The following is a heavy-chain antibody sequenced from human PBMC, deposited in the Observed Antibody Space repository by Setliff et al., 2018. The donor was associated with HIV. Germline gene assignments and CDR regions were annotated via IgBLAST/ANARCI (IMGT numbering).Heavy chain of an antibody. D-gene: IGHD2-8*01. J-gene: IGHJ4*02. CDR3: ARLKDVVLMVNDF. Sequence: PGESLKISCKGFGYSFTNFLIGWVRQMPGKGLEWMGIVSLGDSGTSYSPSFQGQVTMSADKSISTAYLQWSSLKASDTAMYYCARLKDVVLMVNDFWGQGTLVTVSS. V-gene: IGHV5-51*01. CDR2: VSLGDSGT. CDR1: GYSFTNFL.